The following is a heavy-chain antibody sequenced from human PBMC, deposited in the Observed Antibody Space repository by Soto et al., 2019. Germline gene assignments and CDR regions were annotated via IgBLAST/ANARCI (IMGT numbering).Heavy chain of an antibody. D-gene: IGHD1-1*01. CDR3: ARDLELEQVYYYGMDV. Sequence: QVQLVESGGGVVQPGRSLRLSCAASGFTFSSYGIHWVRQAPGKGLEWVAVIWYDGSNKYYADSVKGRLTISRDISKNTLYLQMNSLRAEDTAVYYCARDLELEQVYYYGMDVWGQGTTVTVSS. J-gene: IGHJ6*02. CDR1: GFTFSSYG. CDR2: IWYDGSNK. V-gene: IGHV3-33*01.